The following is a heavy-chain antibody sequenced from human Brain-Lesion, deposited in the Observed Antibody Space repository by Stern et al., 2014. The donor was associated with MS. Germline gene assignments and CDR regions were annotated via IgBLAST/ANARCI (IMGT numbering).Heavy chain of an antibody. CDR2: ISSTTTYI. CDR3: ARGYGDACYRGLDV. J-gene: IGHJ6*02. V-gene: IGHV3-21*01. Sequence: VQLGEHGGGLVKRGGTLSLSCAASGLTLSRYTVSWVRQSPGKGLEWFSSISSTTTYIYYVDSVKGRFTISRDNAKNSVFLQMNGLGADDTAVYYCARGYGDACYRGLDVWGQGTTVTVSS. CDR1: GLTLSRYT. D-gene: IGHD4-17*01.